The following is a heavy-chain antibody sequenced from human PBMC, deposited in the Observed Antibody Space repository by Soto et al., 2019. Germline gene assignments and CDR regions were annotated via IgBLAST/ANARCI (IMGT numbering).Heavy chain of an antibody. CDR1: GFTFSNYV. CDR2: IAAEGDRK. J-gene: IGHJ4*02. CDR3: ATSGSYDY. D-gene: IGHD1-26*01. V-gene: IGHV3-30-3*01. Sequence: QVQLVESGGGVVQPGRSLRLSCVASGFTFSNYVMHWVRQTPGKGLEWVAVIAAEGDRKYYADSVKGRFTISRDKFKNTLYVQMDSLRTEDTAVYYCATSGSYDYWGRGTLVTVSS.